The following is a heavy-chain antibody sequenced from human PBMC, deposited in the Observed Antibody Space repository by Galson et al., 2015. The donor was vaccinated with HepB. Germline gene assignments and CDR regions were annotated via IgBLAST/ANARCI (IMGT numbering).Heavy chain of an antibody. CDR3: AREGEEAVAGYAFDI. V-gene: IGHV3-48*01. Sequence: SLRLSCAASGFTFSSYSMNWVRQAPGKGLEWVSYISSSSSTIYYADSVKGRFIISRDNAKNSLYLQMNSLRAEDTAVYYCAREGEEAVAGYAFDIWGQGTMVTVSS. CDR1: GFTFSSYS. D-gene: IGHD6-19*01. J-gene: IGHJ3*02. CDR2: ISSSSSTI.